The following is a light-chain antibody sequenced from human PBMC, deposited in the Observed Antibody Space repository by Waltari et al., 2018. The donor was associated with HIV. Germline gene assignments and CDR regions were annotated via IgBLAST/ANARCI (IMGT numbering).Light chain of an antibody. CDR3: CSYAGSSTLV. CDR1: SGKRVTSNL. Sequence: QSALTQPASVSGSPGQSITISCTGTSGKRVTSNLVSWHQQHPGKSPKTLIYEVSQRPSGVSNRFSGSKSGNTASLTISGLQAEDEADYYCCSYAGSSTLVFGGGTKVTVL. CDR2: EVS. V-gene: IGLV2-23*02. J-gene: IGLJ3*02.